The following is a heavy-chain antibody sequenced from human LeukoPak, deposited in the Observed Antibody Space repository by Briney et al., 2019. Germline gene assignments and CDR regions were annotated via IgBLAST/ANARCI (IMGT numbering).Heavy chain of an antibody. CDR2: ISYDGTTK. D-gene: IGHD2-2*01. V-gene: IGHV3-30-3*01. CDR3: ARDLRVPAARYGMDV. Sequence: PGGSLRLSCAASGFTFSSYAVHWVRQVPGKGLEWVAVISYDGTTKYYADSVKDRFTISRDNSKNTLYLETNSLRTEDTAVYYCARDLRVPAARYGMDVWGQGTTVTVSS. J-gene: IGHJ6*02. CDR1: GFTFSSYA.